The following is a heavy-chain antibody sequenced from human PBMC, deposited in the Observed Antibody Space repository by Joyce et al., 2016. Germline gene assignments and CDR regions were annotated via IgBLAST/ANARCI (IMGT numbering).Heavy chain of an antibody. D-gene: IGHD2/OR15-2a*01. Sequence: VHLEESGGDLVQPGGSLRLSCAVSGFPFHTYWMHWVRRAPGKGLEWVSRINLDGTATTDAGSVMGRFTVSRDNAKDTLYLEMNSRRVEDTAVYYCARDKHCSSNSCLGLCNWFDPWGQGTLVTVSS. CDR3: ARDKHCSSNSCLGLCNWFDP. CDR1: GFPFHTYW. J-gene: IGHJ5*01. CDR2: INLDGTAT. V-gene: IGHV3-74*01.